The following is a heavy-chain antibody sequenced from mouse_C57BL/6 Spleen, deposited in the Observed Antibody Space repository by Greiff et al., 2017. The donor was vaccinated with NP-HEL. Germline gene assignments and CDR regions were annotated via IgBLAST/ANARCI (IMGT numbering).Heavy chain of an antibody. CDR3: ARRGNRGEDYFDY. D-gene: IGHD2-13*01. V-gene: IGHV14-1*01. CDR1: GFNIKDYY. CDR2: IDPEDGDT. Sequence: EVQLQQSGAELVRPGASVKLSCTASGFNIKDYYMHWVKQRPEQGLEWIGRIDPEDGDTEYAPKFQGKATMTADTSSNTAYLQLSSLTSEDTAVYSCARRGNRGEDYFDYWGQGTTLTVSS. J-gene: IGHJ2*01.